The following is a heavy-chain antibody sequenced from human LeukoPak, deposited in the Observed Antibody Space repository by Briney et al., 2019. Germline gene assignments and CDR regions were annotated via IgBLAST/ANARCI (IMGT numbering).Heavy chain of an antibody. V-gene: IGHV4-59*01. J-gene: IGHJ5*02. CDR2: IYFGGAT. Sequence: SETLSLTCSVSGDSIKKYYWGWLRQPPGEGREWRGNIYFGGATDYNSSLKSRLTISVDTFKNHLSLNLQSVTAADTATYYCARPGSDTGGKKGVNWFDPWGQGTLVTVSS. CDR1: GDSIKKYY. CDR3: ARPGSDTGGKKGVNWFDP. D-gene: IGHD4-23*01.